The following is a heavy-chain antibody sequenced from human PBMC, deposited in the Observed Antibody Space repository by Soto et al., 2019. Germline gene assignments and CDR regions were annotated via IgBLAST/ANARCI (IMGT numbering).Heavy chain of an antibody. CDR2: IAYDGSNK. V-gene: IGHV3-30*03. D-gene: IGHD1-26*01. J-gene: IGHJ6*04. Sequence: PGGSLRLSCAASGFTFSSYGMHWVHQAPGKGLEWVAVIAYDGSNKYYADSVKGRFTISRDNSKNTLYLQMNSLRAEDTTVYYCASQAFLRGSPYYYYYYGRDVGGNGTTVTVSS. CDR1: GFTFSSYG. CDR3: ASQAFLRGSPYYYYYYGRDV.